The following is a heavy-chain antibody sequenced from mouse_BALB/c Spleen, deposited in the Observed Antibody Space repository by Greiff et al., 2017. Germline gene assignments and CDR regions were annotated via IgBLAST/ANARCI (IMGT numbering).Heavy chain of an antibody. Sequence: EVQGVESGPGLVKPSQSLSLTCTVTGYSITSDYAWNWIRQFPGNKLEWMGYISYSGSTSYNPSLKSRISITRDTSKNQFFLQLNSVTTEDTATYYGARHYYAMDYWGQGTSVTVSS. CDR2: ISYSGST. V-gene: IGHV3-2*02. CDR1: GYSITSDYA. CDR3: ARHYYAMDY. J-gene: IGHJ4*01.